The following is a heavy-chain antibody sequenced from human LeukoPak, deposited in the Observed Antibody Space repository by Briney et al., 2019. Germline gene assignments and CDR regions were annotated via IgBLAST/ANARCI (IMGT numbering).Heavy chain of an antibody. J-gene: IGHJ4*02. D-gene: IGHD5-12*01. V-gene: IGHV3-49*03. Sequence: PGGSLRLSCTGSGFTFGDYAMSWFRQAPGKGLEWVGCIRSKAYGGTTEYAASVKGRFAISRDDSKSIAYLQMNSLKTEHTAEYYCTRDHYSGYDYGYFDYWGQGTLVTVSS. CDR3: TRDHYSGYDYGYFDY. CDR2: IRSKAYGGTT. CDR1: GFTFGDYA.